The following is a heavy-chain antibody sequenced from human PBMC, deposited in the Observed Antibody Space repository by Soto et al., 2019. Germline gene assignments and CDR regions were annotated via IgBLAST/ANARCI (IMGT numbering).Heavy chain of an antibody. J-gene: IGHJ5*02. CDR2: ISSSSSYI. D-gene: IGHD6-19*01. CDR1: GFTFSSYS. Sequence: GGSLRLSCAASGFTFSSYSMNWVRQAPGKGLEWVSSISSSSSYIYYADSVKGRFTISRDNAKNSLYLQMNSLRAEDTAVYYCARSPVAGTVWFDPWGQGTLVTVSS. V-gene: IGHV3-21*01. CDR3: ARSPVAGTVWFDP.